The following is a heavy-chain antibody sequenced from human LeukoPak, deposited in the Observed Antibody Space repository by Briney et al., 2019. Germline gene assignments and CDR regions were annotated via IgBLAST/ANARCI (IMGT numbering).Heavy chain of an antibody. J-gene: IGHJ4*02. V-gene: IGHV3-33*01. D-gene: IGHD5-18*01. CDR1: AFTFSTYG. Sequence: GGSLRLSCAASAFTFSTYGMHWVRQAPGKGLEWVAVIWYDGSNKYYADSVKGRFTISRDDSKNTLYLQMSSLRVADTAVYYCARVGSGDIYGYGDYWGQGTLVTVSS. CDR2: IWYDGSNK. CDR3: ARVGSGDIYGYGDY.